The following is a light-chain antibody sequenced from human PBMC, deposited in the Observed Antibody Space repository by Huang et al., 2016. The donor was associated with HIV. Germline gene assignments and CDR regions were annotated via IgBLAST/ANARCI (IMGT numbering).Light chain of an antibody. Sequence: ETVLTQSPATLSLSPGERATLSCRASQSVNSYLAWYQQKPGQTPRLLIYDASNRATVIPARFSGSGAGTDFTLTISSLEPEDFAVYYCQQRKYWPPITFGQGTRLEIK. CDR1: QSVNSY. V-gene: IGKV3-11*01. CDR3: QQRKYWPPIT. J-gene: IGKJ5*01. CDR2: DAS.